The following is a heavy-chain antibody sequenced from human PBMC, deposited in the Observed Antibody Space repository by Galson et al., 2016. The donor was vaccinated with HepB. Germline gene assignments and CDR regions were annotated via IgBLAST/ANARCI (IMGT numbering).Heavy chain of an antibody. CDR1: GATLSTYA. Sequence: SVKVSCKASGATLSTYAISWVRQAPGQGLEWMGGIIPVFFTTNYAQKFQGRVTITADKSTGTAYMELSSLRSEDTAVYYCARARFGEFLSYVGNFEDWGQGTLVTVSS. V-gene: IGHV1-69*06. CDR2: IIPVFFTT. CDR3: ARARFGEFLSYVGNFED. J-gene: IGHJ4*02. D-gene: IGHD3-10*01.